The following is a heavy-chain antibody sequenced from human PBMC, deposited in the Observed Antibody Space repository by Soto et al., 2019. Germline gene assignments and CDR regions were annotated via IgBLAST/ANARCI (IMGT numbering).Heavy chain of an antibody. CDR1: GFTFSSYA. J-gene: IGHJ6*02. Sequence: GGSLRLSCAASGFTFSSYAMSWVRQAPGKGLEWVSAISGSGGSTYYADSVKGRFTISRDNSKNTLYLQMNSLRAEDTAVYYCAKGIAVAGTFSIYYYYYGMDVWGQGTTVTVSS. CDR2: ISGSGGST. CDR3: AKGIAVAGTFSIYYYYYGMDV. D-gene: IGHD6-19*01. V-gene: IGHV3-23*01.